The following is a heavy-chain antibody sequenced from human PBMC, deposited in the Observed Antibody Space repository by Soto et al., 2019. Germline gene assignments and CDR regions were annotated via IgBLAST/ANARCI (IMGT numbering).Heavy chain of an antibody. CDR1: GFTFSSYS. D-gene: IGHD6-13*01. V-gene: IGHV3-21*01. CDR2: ISSSSSYI. CDR3: ARDIAAAGKAFDY. J-gene: IGHJ4*02. Sequence: GGSLRLSCAASGFTFSSYSMNWVRQAPGKGLEWVSSISSSSSYIYYADSVKGRFTISRDNAKNSLYLQMNSLRAEDTAVYYCARDIAAAGKAFDYWGQGTLVTVSS.